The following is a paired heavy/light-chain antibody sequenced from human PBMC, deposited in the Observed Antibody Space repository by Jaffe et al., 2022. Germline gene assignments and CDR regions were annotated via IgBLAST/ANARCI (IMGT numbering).Light chain of an antibody. CDR2: QDS. CDR1: KLGDKY. CDR3: QAWDSSNVV. J-gene: IGLJ2*01. Sequence: SYELTQPPSVSVSPGQTASITCSGDKLGDKYACWYQQKPGQSPVLVIYQDSKRPSGIPERFSGSNSGNTATLTISGTQAMDEADYYCQAWDSSNVVFGGGTKLTVL. V-gene: IGLV3-1*01.
Heavy chain of an antibody. CDR2: ISSSGSTI. J-gene: IGHJ3*02. V-gene: IGHV3-48*03. Sequence: EVQLVESGGGLVQPGGSLRLSCAASGFTFSSYEMNWVRQAPGKGLEWVSYISSSGSTIYYADSVKGRFTISRDNAKNSLYLQMNSLRAEDTAVYYCAIIAELGYCSGGSCHRTVGAFDIWGQGTMVTVSS. D-gene: IGHD2-15*01. CDR1: GFTFSSYE. CDR3: AIIAELGYCSGGSCHRTVGAFDI.